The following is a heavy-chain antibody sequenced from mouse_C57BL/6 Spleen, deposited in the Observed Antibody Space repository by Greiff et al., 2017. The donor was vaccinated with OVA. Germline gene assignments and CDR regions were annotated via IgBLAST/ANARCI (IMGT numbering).Heavy chain of an antibody. CDR2: INYDGSST. J-gene: IGHJ1*03. D-gene: IGHD1-1*01. Sequence: EVMLVESEGGLVQPGSSMKLSCTASGFTFSDYYMAWVRQVPEKGLEWVANINYDGSSTYYLDSLKSRFIISRDNAKNILYLQMSSLKSEDTATYYCARALLLRYFDVWGTGTTVTVSS. CDR3: ARALLLRYFDV. CDR1: GFTFSDYY. V-gene: IGHV5-16*01.